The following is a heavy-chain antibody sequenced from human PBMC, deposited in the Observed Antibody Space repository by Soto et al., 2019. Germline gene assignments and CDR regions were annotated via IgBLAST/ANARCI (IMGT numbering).Heavy chain of an antibody. V-gene: IGHV4-4*07. CDR3: AADYSLGLF. CDR2: IYTSGST. D-gene: IGHD3-16*01. Sequence: SETLSLTCTVSGGSISSYYWSWIRQPAGKGLEWIGRIYTSGSTNYNPSLKSRVTMSVDTSKNQFSLKLSSLRSEDTAVYYCAADYSLGLFWGQGTLVTVSS. CDR1: GGSISSYY. J-gene: IGHJ4*02.